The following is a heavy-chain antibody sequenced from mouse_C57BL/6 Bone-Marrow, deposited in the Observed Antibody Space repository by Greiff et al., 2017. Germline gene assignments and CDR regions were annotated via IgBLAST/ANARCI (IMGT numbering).Heavy chain of an antibody. CDR1: GYSFTGYY. CDR2: INPSTGGT. J-gene: IGHJ3*01. V-gene: IGHV1-42*01. D-gene: IGHD2-4*01. CDR3: ARLDDYAWLAY. Sequence: EVKLMESGPELVKPGASVKISCKASGYSFTGYYMNWVKQSPEKSLEWIGEINPSTGGTTYTQKFKAKATLTVDKSSSTAYMQLKSLTSEDSAVYYCARLDDYAWLAYWGEGSLDTVSA.